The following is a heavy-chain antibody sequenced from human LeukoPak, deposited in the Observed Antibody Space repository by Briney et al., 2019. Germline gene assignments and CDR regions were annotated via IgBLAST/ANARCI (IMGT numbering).Heavy chain of an antibody. D-gene: IGHD1-26*01. CDR1: GFTFSSYS. V-gene: IGHV3-48*01. CDR3: ARDRRGSGSSFFDY. CDR2: ISSSSSTI. J-gene: IGHJ4*02. Sequence: GGALRLSCAASGFTFSSYSMNWVRQAPGKGREWISYISSSSSTIYYADSVKGRFTISRDNAKKSLYLQMNSLRAEDTAAYYCARDRRGSGSSFFDYWGQGTLVTVSS.